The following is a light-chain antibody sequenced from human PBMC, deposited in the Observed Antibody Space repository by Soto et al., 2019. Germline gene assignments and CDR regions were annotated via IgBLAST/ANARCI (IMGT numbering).Light chain of an antibody. V-gene: IGKV1-8*01. CDR1: QGISSY. Sequence: AIRMTQSPSSLSASTGDRVTITCRASQGISSYLAWYQQKPGKAPKLLIYAASTLQSGVPSRFSGSGSGTDFPLTISCLQSEDFATYYCQQYYSYPLFTFGPGTKVDIK. CDR2: AAS. J-gene: IGKJ3*01. CDR3: QQYYSYPLFT.